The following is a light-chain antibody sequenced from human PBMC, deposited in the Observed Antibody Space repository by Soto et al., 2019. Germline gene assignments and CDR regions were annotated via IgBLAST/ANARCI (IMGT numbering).Light chain of an antibody. V-gene: IGKV1-8*01. J-gene: IGKJ1*01. CDR3: LQDYNYPRT. Sequence: AIRMTQSQSSISASTGDIFTITFLASQAVSTDLSWYHQKPGKAPKLLIYATSSLQSGVPSRFSGSGSGRDFTLTISSLQPEDFATYYCLQDYNYPRTFGQGTKVDIK. CDR2: ATS. CDR1: QAVSTD.